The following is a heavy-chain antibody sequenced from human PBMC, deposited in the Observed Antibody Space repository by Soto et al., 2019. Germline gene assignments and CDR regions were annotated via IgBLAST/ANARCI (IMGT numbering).Heavy chain of an antibody. CDR2: ISFDGTKT. Sequence: QVQLVESGGGVVQSGRSLRLSCAASGFTFRSYAMHWVRQAPGKGLEWVAVISFDGTKTNYGDSVKGRFTISRDNTKNTLYLQMDSLRPEDTAVYYCARDRNWYGGLDCWGQGTLVTVSS. V-gene: IGHV3-30-3*01. J-gene: IGHJ4*02. D-gene: IGHD1-1*01. CDR3: ARDRNWYGGLDC. CDR1: GFTFRSYA.